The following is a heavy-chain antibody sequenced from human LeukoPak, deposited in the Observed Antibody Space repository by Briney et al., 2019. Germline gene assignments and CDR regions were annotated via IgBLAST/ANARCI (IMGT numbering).Heavy chain of an antibody. CDR1: GGSFSGYY. Sequence: NPSETLSLTCAVYGGSFSGYYWSWIRQPPGKGLEWIGEINHSGSTNYNPSLKSRVTISVDTSKNQFSLKLSSVTAADTAVYYCARKDSSSWYPFDYWGQGTLVTVSS. J-gene: IGHJ4*02. CDR3: ARKDSSSWYPFDY. CDR2: INHSGST. D-gene: IGHD6-13*01. V-gene: IGHV4-34*01.